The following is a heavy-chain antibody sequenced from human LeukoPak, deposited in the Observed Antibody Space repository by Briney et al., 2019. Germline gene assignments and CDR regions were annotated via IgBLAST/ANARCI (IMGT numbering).Heavy chain of an antibody. V-gene: IGHV4-34*01. CDR2: INHSGST. CDR3: ARVSRRFLSQVNWFDP. CDR1: GGSFSGYY. Sequence: PSETLSLTCAVYGGSFSGYYWSWIRQPPGKGLEWIGEINHSGSTNYNPSLKSRVTISVDTSKNQFSLKLSSVTAADTAVYYCARVSRRFLSQVNWFDPWGQGTLVTVSS. J-gene: IGHJ5*02. D-gene: IGHD3-3*01.